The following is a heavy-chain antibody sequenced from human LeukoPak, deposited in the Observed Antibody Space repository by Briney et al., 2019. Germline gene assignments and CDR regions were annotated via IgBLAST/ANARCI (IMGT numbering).Heavy chain of an antibody. J-gene: IGHJ3*02. CDR3: AREDVGGTLDAFDI. V-gene: IGHV4-39*07. Sequence: SETLSLTCTVSGSSVSSSSYYWGWIRQPPGKGLEWIGEIYHSGSTNYNPSLKSRVTISVDKSKNQFSLKLSSVTAADTAVYYCAREDVGGTLDAFDIWGQGTMVTVSS. CDR2: IYHSGST. D-gene: IGHD1-14*01. CDR1: GSSVSSSSYY.